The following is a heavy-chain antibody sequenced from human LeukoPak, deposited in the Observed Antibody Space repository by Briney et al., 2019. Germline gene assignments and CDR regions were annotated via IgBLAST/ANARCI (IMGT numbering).Heavy chain of an antibody. D-gene: IGHD3-22*01. Sequence: PGGSLRPSCAASGFTFSSSAMSWVRQVPGKGLEWVSGISASGGSTSYADSVRGRFTISRDNSKNTLFLQMNSLRAEDTAVYYCAKGLRTSYYDTSGYYLCDYWGQGTLVTVSS. CDR1: GFTFSSSA. CDR3: AKGLRTSYYDTSGYYLCDY. V-gene: IGHV3-23*01. J-gene: IGHJ4*02. CDR2: ISASGGST.